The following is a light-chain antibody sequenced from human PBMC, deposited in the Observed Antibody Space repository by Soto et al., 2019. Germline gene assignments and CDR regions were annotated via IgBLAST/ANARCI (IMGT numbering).Light chain of an antibody. CDR1: QSVGSRW. CDR3: QQYESSRT. V-gene: IGKV3-20*01. J-gene: IGKJ1*01. CDR2: GAS. Sequence: EIVLTQSPGTLSLSPGERATLSCRASQSVGSRWLAWYQQKPGQAPRLLIYGASIRATGIPDRFSGSGSGTDFTLTISRLEPEDFAVYYCQQYESSRTFGQGTKVEMK.